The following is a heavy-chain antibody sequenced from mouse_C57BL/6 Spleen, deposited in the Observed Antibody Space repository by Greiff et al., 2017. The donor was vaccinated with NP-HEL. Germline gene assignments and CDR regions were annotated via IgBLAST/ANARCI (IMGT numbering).Heavy chain of an antibody. Sequence: VQLKESGPELVKPGASVKISCKASGYSFTDYNMNWVKQSNGKSLEWIGVINPNYGTTSYNQKFKGKATLTVDQSSSTAYMQLNSLTSEDSAVYYCARSGDGSSYMYYFDYWGQGTTLTVSS. CDR1: GYSFTDYN. CDR3: ARSGDGSSYMYYFDY. J-gene: IGHJ2*01. V-gene: IGHV1-39*01. CDR2: INPNYGTT. D-gene: IGHD1-1*01.